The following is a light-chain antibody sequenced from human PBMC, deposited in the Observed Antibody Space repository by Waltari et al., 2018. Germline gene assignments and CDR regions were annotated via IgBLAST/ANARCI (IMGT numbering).Light chain of an antibody. V-gene: IGKV1-39*01. CDR1: QTISSC. Sequence: DIQLTQSPPSLSASVGHRGTITCRASQTISSCLCWYQQQPGKAPKLLIYTAPSLESRLPSRLSGSGSGTEVILTISSLQHEDFATYYCQQTYSNPFTFGPGTKVDIK. CDR3: QQTYSNPFT. CDR2: TAP. J-gene: IGKJ3*01.